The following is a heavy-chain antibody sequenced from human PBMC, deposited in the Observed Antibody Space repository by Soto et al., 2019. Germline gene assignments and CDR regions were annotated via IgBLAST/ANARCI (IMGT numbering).Heavy chain of an antibody. Sequence: HPGGSLRLSCAASGFTFSNHDMTWVRQAPGKGLEWVSTIGDSGARTYYVDSVRGRFTISRDNSRNTLYLQMNDLRAEDTAVYYCVKDDVSGIPFSDYWGRGTLVTVSS. J-gene: IGHJ4*02. D-gene: IGHD1-1*01. CDR3: VKDDVSGIPFSDY. CDR2: IGDSGART. V-gene: IGHV3-23*01. CDR1: GFTFSNHD.